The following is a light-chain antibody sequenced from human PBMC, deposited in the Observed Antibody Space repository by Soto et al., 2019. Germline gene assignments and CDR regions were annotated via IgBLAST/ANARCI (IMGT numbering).Light chain of an antibody. CDR1: QSVSTS. V-gene: IGKV3-15*01. Sequence: IVMTQSPATLSVSPGDRATLSCRARQSVSTSFLAWYQQKPGQAPRLLIYEASTRATGIPARFSGSGSGTEFTLTISSLQSEDFAVYHCQQYNNWPPFTFGPGTKVDIK. J-gene: IGKJ3*01. CDR3: QQYNNWPPFT. CDR2: EAS.